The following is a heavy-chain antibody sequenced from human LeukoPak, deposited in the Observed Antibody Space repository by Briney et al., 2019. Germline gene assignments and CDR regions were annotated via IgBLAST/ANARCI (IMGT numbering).Heavy chain of an antibody. CDR3: ARFAAGGSYYYYMDV. V-gene: IGHV3-48*01. Sequence: PGGSLRLSCAASGFTFGSYTMNWVRQPPGKGLERVSNIGTSSTTIYYADSVKGRFTISRDNAKNSLYLQMNSLRADDTAVYYCARFAAGGSYYYYMDVWGKGTTVTVSS. J-gene: IGHJ6*03. CDR1: GFTFGSYT. CDR2: IGTSSTTI. D-gene: IGHD6-25*01.